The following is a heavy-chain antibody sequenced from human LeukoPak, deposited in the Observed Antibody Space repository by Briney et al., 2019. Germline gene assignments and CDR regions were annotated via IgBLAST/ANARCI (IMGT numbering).Heavy chain of an antibody. J-gene: IGHJ4*02. Sequence: GGSLRLSCAASGFTVSSNYMSWVRQAPGKGLEWVSVIYSGGSTYYADSVKGRFTISRGNSKNTLYLQMNSLRAEDTAVYYCARCYSSSWCDYFDYWGQGTLVTVSS. CDR1: GFTVSSNY. V-gene: IGHV3-66*01. D-gene: IGHD6-13*01. CDR3: ARCYSSSWCDYFDY. CDR2: IYSGGST.